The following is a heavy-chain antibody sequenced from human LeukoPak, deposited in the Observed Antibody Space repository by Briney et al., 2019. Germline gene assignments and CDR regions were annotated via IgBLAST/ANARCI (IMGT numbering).Heavy chain of an antibody. J-gene: IGHJ5*02. CDR2: IYSGGST. CDR3: ASYSGSYGWFDP. CDR1: GFTVSSNY. D-gene: IGHD1-26*01. Sequence: GGSLRLSCAASGFTVSSNYMSWVRQAPGKGLEWVSVIYSGGSTYYEDSVKGRFTISRDNSKNTLYLQMNSLRAEDTAVYYCASYSGSYGWFDPWGQGTLVTVSS. V-gene: IGHV3-66*02.